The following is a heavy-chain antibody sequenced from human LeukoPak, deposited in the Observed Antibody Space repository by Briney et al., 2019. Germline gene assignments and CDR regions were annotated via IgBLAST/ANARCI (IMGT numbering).Heavy chain of an antibody. Sequence: GSLRLSCAASGFTFSSYGMSWVRQAPGKGLEWIGEINHSGSTNYNPSLKSRVTISVDTSKNQFSLKLSSVTAADTAVYYCARILRYFDWLGYYYYMDVWGKGTTVTISS. CDR1: GFTFSSYG. V-gene: IGHV4-34*01. D-gene: IGHD3-9*01. CDR2: INHSGST. CDR3: ARILRYFDWLGYYYYMDV. J-gene: IGHJ6*03.